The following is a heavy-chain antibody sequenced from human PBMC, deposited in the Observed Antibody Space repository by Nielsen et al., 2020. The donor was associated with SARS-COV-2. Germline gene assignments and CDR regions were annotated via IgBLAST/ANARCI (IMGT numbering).Heavy chain of an antibody. V-gene: IGHV4-39*01. D-gene: IGHD1-26*01. CDR2: IYYSGST. CDR3: ATRTSGSPWTD. CDR1: GGSISSSSYY. Sequence: SETLSLTCTVSGGSISSSSYYWGWIRQPPGKGLEWIGSIYYSGSTYYNPSLKSRVTISVDTSKNQFSLKLSSVTAADTAVYYCATRTSGSPWTDWGQGTLVTVSS. J-gene: IGHJ4*02.